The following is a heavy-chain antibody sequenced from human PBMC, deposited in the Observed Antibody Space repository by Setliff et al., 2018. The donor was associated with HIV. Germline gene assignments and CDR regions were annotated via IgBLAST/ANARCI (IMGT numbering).Heavy chain of an antibody. V-gene: IGHV3-30*04. CDR2: ISYDGSNK. D-gene: IGHD6-19*01. Sequence: PGGSLRLSCAASGFTFSNSAMHWVRQAPGKGLGWVAGISYDGSNKYYTDSVKGRFTISRDNSKNTLYLQMNSLRAEDTAVYYCAKDRYSSGWSPLDYWGQGTLVTVS. CDR1: GFTFSNSA. J-gene: IGHJ4*02. CDR3: AKDRYSSGWSPLDY.